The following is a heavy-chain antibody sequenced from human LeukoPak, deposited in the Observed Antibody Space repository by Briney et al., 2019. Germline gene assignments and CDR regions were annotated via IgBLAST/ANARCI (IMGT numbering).Heavy chain of an antibody. D-gene: IGHD3-22*01. J-gene: IGHJ4*02. CDR3: ARVGGYCYDSSGSH. V-gene: IGHV1-69*04. CDR2: IIPILGIA. CDR1: GGTFSSYA. Sequence: ASVKVSCKASGGTFSSYAISWVRQAPGQGLEWMGRIIPILGIANYAQKFQGRVTITADKSTSTAYMELSSLRSEDTAVYYCARVGGYCYDSSGSHWGQGTLVTVSS.